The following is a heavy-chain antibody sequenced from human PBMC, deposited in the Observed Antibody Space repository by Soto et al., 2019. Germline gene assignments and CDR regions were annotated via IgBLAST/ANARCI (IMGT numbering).Heavy chain of an antibody. CDR2: ISYDGSNK. D-gene: IGHD4-17*01. CDR1: GFTFSSYG. CDR3: ATSSGYGDCDQNAEYFQN. Sequence: GGSLRLSCAASGFTFSSYGMHWVRQAPGKGLEWVAVISYDGSNKYYADSVKGRFTISRDNSKNTLYLQMNSLRAEDTAVYYCATSSGYGDCDQNAEYFQNWGQGTLVTVSS. J-gene: IGHJ1*01. V-gene: IGHV3-30*03.